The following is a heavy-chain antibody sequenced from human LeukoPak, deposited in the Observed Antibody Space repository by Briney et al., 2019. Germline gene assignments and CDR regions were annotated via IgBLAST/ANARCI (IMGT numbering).Heavy chain of an antibody. CDR3: AMTLAGVLDSFDS. CDR2: LTGNGGRT. Sequence: GGSLRLSCAASGVPFSSLTMSWLRQSPGKGLEWVSGLTGNGGRTFYADSVKGRFTISRDNSKNTVFLQVHSLRTEDTAIYYCAMTLAGVLDSFDSWGQGTLVTVSS. CDR1: GVPFSSLT. D-gene: IGHD1-1*01. J-gene: IGHJ4*02. V-gene: IGHV3-23*01.